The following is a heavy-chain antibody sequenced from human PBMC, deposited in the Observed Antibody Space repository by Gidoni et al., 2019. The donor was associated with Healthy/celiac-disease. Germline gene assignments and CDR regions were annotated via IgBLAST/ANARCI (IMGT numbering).Heavy chain of an antibody. D-gene: IGHD3-22*01. J-gene: IGHJ5*02. CDR1: GYTFTSYD. CDR2: MNPNSGNT. V-gene: IGHV1-8*01. CDR3: ARGPRGYYDSKYNWFDP. Sequence: QVQLVQSGAEVKKPGASVKVSCKASGYTFTSYDINWVRQATGQGLEWMGWMNPNSGNTGYAQKFQGRVTMTRNTSISTAYMELSSLRSEDTAVYYCARGPRGYYDSKYNWFDPWGQGTLVTVSS.